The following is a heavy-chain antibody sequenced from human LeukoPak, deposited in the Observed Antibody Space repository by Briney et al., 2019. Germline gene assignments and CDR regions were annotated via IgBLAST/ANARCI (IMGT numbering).Heavy chain of an antibody. CDR1: GFIFSSYA. J-gene: IGHJ4*02. V-gene: IGHV3-23*01. Sequence: PGGSLRLSCAASGFIFSSYAMSWVRQAPGKGLEWVSTISGSGGSTYYADSVKGRFTISRDNSKNTVYLQMNSLRAEDTAVYYCAQIYTYGSSQFDYWGQGTLVTVSS. CDR2: ISGSGGST. CDR3: AQIYTYGSSQFDY. D-gene: IGHD5-18*01.